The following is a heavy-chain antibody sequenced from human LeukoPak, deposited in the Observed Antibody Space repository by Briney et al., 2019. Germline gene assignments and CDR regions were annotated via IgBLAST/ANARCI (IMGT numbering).Heavy chain of an antibody. D-gene: IGHD3/OR15-3a*01. Sequence: SETLSLTCTVSGGSISYYYWSWIRQPPGKGLEWIGYIYYSGSTNYNPSLKSRVTISVDTSKNQFSLTLSSVTAADTAVYYCARGRSNSDYWGQGTLVTVSS. CDR3: ARGRSNSDY. V-gene: IGHV4-59*01. CDR1: GGSISYYY. CDR2: IYYSGST. J-gene: IGHJ4*02.